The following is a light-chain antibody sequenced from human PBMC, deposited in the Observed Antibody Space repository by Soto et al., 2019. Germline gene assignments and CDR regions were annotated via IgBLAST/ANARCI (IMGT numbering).Light chain of an antibody. CDR1: SSDVGSYNR. CDR2: EVS. Sequence: QSALTQPPSVSGSPGQSVAISCTGTSSDVGSYNRVSWYQQPPGAAPKLMIYEVSNRPSGVPDRFSGSKSGNTASLTISGLQAEAEADYYCNSYTGSSTYVFGTGTKLTVL. J-gene: IGLJ1*01. CDR3: NSYTGSSTYV. V-gene: IGLV2-18*02.